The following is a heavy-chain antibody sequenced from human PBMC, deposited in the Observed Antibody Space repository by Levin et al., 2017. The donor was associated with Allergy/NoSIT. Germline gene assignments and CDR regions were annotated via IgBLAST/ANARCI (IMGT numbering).Heavy chain of an antibody. Sequence: GGSLRLSCAASGFTFSSYGMHWVRQAPGKGLEWVAVISYDGSNKYYADSVKGRFTISRDNSKNTLYLQMNSLRAEDTAVYYCAKGLWFGELSGRMDVWGQGTTVTVSS. CDR2: ISYDGSNK. J-gene: IGHJ6*02. CDR3: AKGLWFGELSGRMDV. D-gene: IGHD3-10*01. CDR1: GFTFSSYG. V-gene: IGHV3-30*18.